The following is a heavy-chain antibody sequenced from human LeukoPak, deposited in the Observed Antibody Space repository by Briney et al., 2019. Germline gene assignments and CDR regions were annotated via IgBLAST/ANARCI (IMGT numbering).Heavy chain of an antibody. V-gene: IGHV4-4*09. Sequence: PSETLSLTCTVSGGSLSTYYWGWIRQPPGKGLEWIGYIHTSGSSNQNPSLKRRVTISLDTSRNEYSLRLSSVTAADTAVYYCARLSAAVRLGAFDIWGQGTIVTVSS. CDR1: GGSLSTYY. CDR3: ARLSAAVRLGAFDI. D-gene: IGHD3-3*01. J-gene: IGHJ3*02. CDR2: IHTSGSS.